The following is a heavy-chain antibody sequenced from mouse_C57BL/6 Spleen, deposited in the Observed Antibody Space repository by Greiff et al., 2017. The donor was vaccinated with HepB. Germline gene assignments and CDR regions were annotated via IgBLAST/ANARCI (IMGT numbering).Heavy chain of an antibody. CDR1: GYSITSGYY. V-gene: IGHV3-6*01. Sequence: VQLQQSGPGLVKPSQSLSLTCSVTGYSITSGYYWNWIRQFPGNKLEWMGYISYDGSNNYNPSLKNRISITRDTSKNQFFLKLNSVTTEDTATYYCAGSNYGDAWFAYWGQGTLVTVSA. D-gene: IGHD2-5*01. J-gene: IGHJ3*01. CDR2: ISYDGSN. CDR3: AGSNYGDAWFAY.